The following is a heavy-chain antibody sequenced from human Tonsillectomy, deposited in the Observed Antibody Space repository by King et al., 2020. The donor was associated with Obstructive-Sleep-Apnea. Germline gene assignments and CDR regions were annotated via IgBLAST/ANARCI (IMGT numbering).Heavy chain of an antibody. CDR1: GGSISSYY. CDR3: ATTGVAGIIGWFDP. CDR2: IYYTGST. V-gene: IGHV4-59*01. J-gene: IGHJ5*02. Sequence: VQLQESGPGLVKPSETLSLTCTVSGGSISSYYWGWIRQPPGKGLEWIGYIYYTGSTNYNPSLKCRVTISVDTSKNQFSLKLSSVTAADTAVYFCATTGVAGIIGWFDPWGQGTLVTVSS. D-gene: IGHD6-19*01.